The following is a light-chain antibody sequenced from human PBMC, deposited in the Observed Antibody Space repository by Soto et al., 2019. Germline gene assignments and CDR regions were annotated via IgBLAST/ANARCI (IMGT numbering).Light chain of an antibody. J-gene: IGLJ1*01. CDR1: SSNIGTNY. CDR3: AGWDDSLHGLL. V-gene: IGLV1-47*01. Sequence: QSVLTQPPSASGTPGQRVTISCSGGSSNIGTNYVYWYQQLPGTAPKLLTYRNNLRPSGVPDRFSASKSGTSASLAISGLRSEDEGDYFCAGWDDSLHGLLFGAGTKLTVL. CDR2: RNN.